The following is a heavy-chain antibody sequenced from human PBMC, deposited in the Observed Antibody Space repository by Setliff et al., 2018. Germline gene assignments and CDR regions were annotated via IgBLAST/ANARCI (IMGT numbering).Heavy chain of an antibody. CDR3: SRQRVIEIWGGDCY. V-gene: IGHV3-30*02. CDR1: GFTFNMYG. D-gene: IGHD2-21*02. CDR2: TRLDGNSK. J-gene: IGHJ4*02. Sequence: PGGSLRLSCAASGFTFNMYGMHWVRQAPGKGLEWVAFTRLDGNSKYYADSVKGRFTISRDNSKNTLYLQMNSLKIEDTAVYYCSRQRVIEIWGGDCYWGRGTLVTVSS.